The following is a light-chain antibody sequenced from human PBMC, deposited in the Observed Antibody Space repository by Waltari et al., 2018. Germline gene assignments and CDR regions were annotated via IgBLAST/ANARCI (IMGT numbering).Light chain of an antibody. CDR2: RNN. CDR3: SAWDRSLSAWV. CDR1: NNNVGYEG. J-gene: IGLJ3*02. V-gene: IGLV10-54*04. Sequence: AGLTQPPSVSKGLRQTATLTCTGNNNNVGYEGATWLQQHQGHPPKLLFYRNNNRPSGISERFSASRSGSTASLTITGLQTEDEADYYCSAWDRSLSAWVFGGGTKLTVL.